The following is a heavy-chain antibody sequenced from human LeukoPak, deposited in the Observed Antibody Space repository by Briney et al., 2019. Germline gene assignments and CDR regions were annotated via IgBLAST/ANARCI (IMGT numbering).Heavy chain of an antibody. Sequence: SETLSLTCTVSGGSIYYYYWLWLRQPPGKGLEYVGYIYYSGNTNYNPSLNSRVAISVDTSKKQFSLKLNSLTAADTAVYYCARGPGSPSGDNYGRPLDYWGQGILVTVSS. CDR1: GGSIYYYY. CDR2: IYYSGNT. V-gene: IGHV4-59*01. CDR3: ARGPGSPSGDNYGRPLDY. J-gene: IGHJ4*02. D-gene: IGHD5-18*01.